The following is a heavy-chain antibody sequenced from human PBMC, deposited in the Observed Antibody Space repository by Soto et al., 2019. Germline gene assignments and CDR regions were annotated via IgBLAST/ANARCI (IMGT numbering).Heavy chain of an antibody. D-gene: IGHD6-19*01. Sequence: ASVKVSCKASAYTFTNYGISWVRQAPGQGLEWMGWISGYNGQTNYAQSFRGRVTFTTDTSASTAYMELSSLRSEDTAVYYCARDLGGWPDYWG. CDR1: AYTFTNYG. V-gene: IGHV1-18*01. CDR3: ARDLGGWPDY. CDR2: ISGYNGQT. J-gene: IGHJ4*01.